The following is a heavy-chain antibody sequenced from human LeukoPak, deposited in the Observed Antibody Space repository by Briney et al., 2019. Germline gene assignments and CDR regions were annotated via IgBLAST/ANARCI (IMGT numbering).Heavy chain of an antibody. V-gene: IGHV3-30*01. CDR2: ISYDGSNK. CDR3: ARDGGNRGFDY. D-gene: IGHD4-23*01. J-gene: IGHJ4*02. CDR1: GFTFSSYA. Sequence: GGSLRLSCAASGFTFSSYAMHWVRQAPGKGLEWVAVISYDGSNKYYADSVKGRFTISGDNSKNTLYLQMNSLRAEDTAVYYCARDGGNRGFDYWGQGTLVTVSS.